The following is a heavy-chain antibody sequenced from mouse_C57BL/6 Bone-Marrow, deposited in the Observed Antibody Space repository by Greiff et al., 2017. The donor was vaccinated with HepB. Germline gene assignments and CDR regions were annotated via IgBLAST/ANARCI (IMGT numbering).Heavy chain of an antibody. CDR2: IYPGGGYT. CDR1: GYTFTNYW. V-gene: IGHV1-63*01. J-gene: IGHJ2*01. Sequence: VQLQQSGAELVRPGTSVKMSCKASGYTFTNYWIGWAKQRPGHGLEWIGDIYPGGGYTNYNEKFKGKATLTADKSSSTAYMQFSSLTSEDSAIYYCAREGYYYGSSFDYWGQGTTLTVSS. D-gene: IGHD1-1*01. CDR3: AREGYYYGSSFDY.